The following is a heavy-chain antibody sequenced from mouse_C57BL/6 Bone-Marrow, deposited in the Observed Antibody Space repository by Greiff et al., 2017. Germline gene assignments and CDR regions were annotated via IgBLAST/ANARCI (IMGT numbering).Heavy chain of an antibody. J-gene: IGHJ3*01. CDR3: TMYYYGSWFAY. V-gene: IGHV14-4*01. CDR1: GFNIKDDY. D-gene: IGHD1-1*01. CDR2: IDPGNGDT. Sequence: EVQLKESGAELVRPGASVKLSCTASGFNIKDDYMHWVKQRPEQGLEWIGWIDPGNGDTEYASKFQGKATITADTSSNTAYLQLSSLTSEDTAVYYCTMYYYGSWFAYWGQGTLVTVSA.